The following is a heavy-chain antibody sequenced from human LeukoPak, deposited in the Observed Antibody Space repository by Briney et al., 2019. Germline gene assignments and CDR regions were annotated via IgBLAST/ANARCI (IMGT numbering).Heavy chain of an antibody. CDR1: GYTFTSYD. CDR2: MNPNSGNT. CDR3: ARAIQETGTYNFYGVDV. Sequence: ASVKVSCKASGYTFTSYDINWVRQATGQGLEWMGWMNPNSGNTGYAQKFQGRVTMTRNTSISTAYMELSSLRSEDTAVYYCARAIQETGTYNFYGVDVWGQGTTVTVSS. J-gene: IGHJ6*02. D-gene: IGHD1-1*01. V-gene: IGHV1-8*01.